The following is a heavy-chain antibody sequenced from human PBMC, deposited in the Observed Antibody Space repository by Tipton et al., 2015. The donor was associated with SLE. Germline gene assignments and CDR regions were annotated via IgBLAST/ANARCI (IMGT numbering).Heavy chain of an antibody. J-gene: IGHJ2*01. CDR1: DDSISNCY. V-gene: IGHV4-4*08. D-gene: IGHD4-11*01. CDR2: VNTRGST. Sequence: TLSLTCTVSDDSISNCYWSWIRQTPGKGLEWIGYVNTRGSTIYNPSLKSRVTISVDTSKNQFSLKLSSVTAADTAVYYCAREFLNPVTTVHYYFDLWGRGTLVTVSS. CDR3: AREFLNPVTTVHYYFDL.